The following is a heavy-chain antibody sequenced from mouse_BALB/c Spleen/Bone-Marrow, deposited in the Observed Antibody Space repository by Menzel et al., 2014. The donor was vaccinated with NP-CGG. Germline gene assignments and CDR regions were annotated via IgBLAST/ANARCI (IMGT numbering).Heavy chain of an antibody. CDR2: ISNGGIYT. Sequence: VQLKESGGDLVKPGGSLKLSCAASGFTFSTYGMSWVRQTPDKRLEWVAAISNGGIYTYYPDTVKGRFTISRDNAKNTLYLQMSSLKSEDTAMYYFVRPYDYGTWFAYWGQGTLVTVSA. J-gene: IGHJ3*01. V-gene: IGHV5-6*01. D-gene: IGHD2-4*01. CDR3: VRPYDYGTWFAY. CDR1: GFTFSTYG.